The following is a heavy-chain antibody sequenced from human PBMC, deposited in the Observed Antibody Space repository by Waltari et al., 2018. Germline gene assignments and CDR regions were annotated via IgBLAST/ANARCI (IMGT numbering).Heavy chain of an antibody. CDR3: ARDPNYSFDY. Sequence: EVQLVESGGGLVQPGGSLRLSCAASGFTFSNTWMSWVRQAPGKGPEWVANIKQDGSGKYYVDSVKGRFTISRDNAKNSLYLQMNSLRVEDTAVYYCARDPNYSFDYWGQGTLVTVSS. V-gene: IGHV3-7*01. J-gene: IGHJ4*02. CDR2: IKQDGSGK. CDR1: GFTFSNTW. D-gene: IGHD3-10*01.